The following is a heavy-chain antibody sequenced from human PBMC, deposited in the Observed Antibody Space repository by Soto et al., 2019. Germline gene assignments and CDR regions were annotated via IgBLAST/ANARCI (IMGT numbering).Heavy chain of an antibody. Sequence: PSETLSLTCSVSGDSISTVDYFWAWIRQPPGQALEYIGYIYKSATTYYNPSLNSRVTISADPSTNQFSLTMTSVTVADTAMYFCAKDEGLLWSGELVWGQGILVTVSS. CDR1: GDSISTVDYF. J-gene: IGHJ4*02. CDR2: IYKSATT. V-gene: IGHV4-31*03. CDR3: AKDEGLLWSGELV. D-gene: IGHD3-10*01.